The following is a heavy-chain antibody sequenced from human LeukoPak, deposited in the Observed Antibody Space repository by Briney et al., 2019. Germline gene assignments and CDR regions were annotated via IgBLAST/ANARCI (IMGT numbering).Heavy chain of an antibody. CDR3: ATTYYYGSGSYFPDDY. CDR2: INPNSGGT. D-gene: IGHD3-10*01. J-gene: IGHJ4*02. Sequence: ASVKVSCKASGYTFTGYYMHWVRQAPGQGLEWMGWINPNSGGTNYAQKFQGRVTMTRDTSISTAYMELSRLRSDDTAVYYCATTYYYGSGSYFPDDYWGQETLVTVSS. CDR1: GYTFTGYY. V-gene: IGHV1-2*02.